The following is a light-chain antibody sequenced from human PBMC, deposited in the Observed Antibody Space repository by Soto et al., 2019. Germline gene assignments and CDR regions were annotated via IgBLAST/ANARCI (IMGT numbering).Light chain of an antibody. CDR3: SSYTSSSSYV. J-gene: IGLJ1*01. V-gene: IGLV2-14*01. CDR1: SSDVGTYNS. CDR2: DVS. Sequence: QSVLTQPAALSGSPGQSIALSCTGTSSDVGTYNSVSWYQQYPGKAPKLMIHDVSNRPSGVSDRFSGSKSGNTASLTISGLQSEDEADYYCSSYTSSSSYVFGSGTKVTVL.